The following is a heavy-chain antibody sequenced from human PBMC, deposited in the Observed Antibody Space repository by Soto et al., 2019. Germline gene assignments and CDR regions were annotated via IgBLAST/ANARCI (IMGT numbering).Heavy chain of an antibody. CDR1: GGTFSSYA. J-gene: IGHJ4*02. Sequence: SVNVSCNASGGTFSSYAISWVRQAPGQGLEWMVGIIPLFGTANYAQKFQGRVTIIADKSTSTAYMELSSLRSEDTAVYYCARTDYYDSSGYLAYWGQGTLVTVSS. D-gene: IGHD3-22*01. CDR2: IIPLFGTA. CDR3: ARTDYYDSSGYLAY. V-gene: IGHV1-69*06.